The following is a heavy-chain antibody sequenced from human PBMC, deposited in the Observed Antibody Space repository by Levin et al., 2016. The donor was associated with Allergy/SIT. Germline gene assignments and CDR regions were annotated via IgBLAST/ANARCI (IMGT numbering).Heavy chain of an antibody. V-gene: IGHV2-5*02. CDR1: GFSLDTIGVA. CDR3: AHSLWGSPGHFFDY. J-gene: IGHJ4*02. CDR2: IYWDDDK. Sequence: SGPTLVKPTQTLTLTCTFSGFSLDTIGVAVGWIRQPPGKALEWLALIYWDDDKRYNPSLKSRLTITEDTSKNQVVLTMTNTDPVDTATYYCAHSLWGSPGHFFDYWGQGTLVTVSS. D-gene: IGHD3-16*01.